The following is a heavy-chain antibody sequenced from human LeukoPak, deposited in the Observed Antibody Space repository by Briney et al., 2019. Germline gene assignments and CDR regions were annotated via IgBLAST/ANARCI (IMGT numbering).Heavy chain of an antibody. CDR3: ARVEDTAMTLDY. CDR2: ISAYNGNT. CDR1: GYTFTSYG. J-gene: IGHJ4*02. D-gene: IGHD5-18*01. Sequence: ASVKVSCKASGYTFTSYGISWVRQAPGQGLEWMGWISAYNGNTNYAQKLQGRVTMTTDTSTSTAYMELRSLRFDDTAVYYCARVEDTAMTLDYWGQGTLVTVSS. V-gene: IGHV1-18*01.